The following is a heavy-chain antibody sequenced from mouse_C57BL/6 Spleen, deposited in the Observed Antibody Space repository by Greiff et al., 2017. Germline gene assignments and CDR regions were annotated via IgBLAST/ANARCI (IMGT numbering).Heavy chain of an antibody. J-gene: IGHJ2*01. Sequence: EVKLMESGGGLVQPGGSLKLSCAASGFTFSDYYMYWVRQTPEKRLEWVAYISNGGGSTYYPDTVKGRFTISRDNAKNTLYLQMSRLKSEDTAMYYCARQPIYYDYDEGGYFDYWGQGTTLTVSS. D-gene: IGHD2-4*01. CDR1: GFTFSDYY. V-gene: IGHV5-12*01. CDR3: ARQPIYYDYDEGGYFDY. CDR2: ISNGGGST.